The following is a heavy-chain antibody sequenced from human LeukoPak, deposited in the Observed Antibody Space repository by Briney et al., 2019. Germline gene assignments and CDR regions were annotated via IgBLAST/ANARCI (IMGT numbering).Heavy chain of an antibody. V-gene: IGHV1-2*02. J-gene: IGHJ3*02. Sequence: GASVKVSCKASGYTFTGYFIHWVRQAPGQGPEWMGWINCNSGGTNYAQKFQDRVTMTRDTSINTAYMEVNGLKSDDTAVYYCARDWDYYDSSGYYGFDIWGQGTMVTVSS. D-gene: IGHD3-22*01. CDR2: INCNSGGT. CDR3: ARDWDYYDSSGYYGFDI. CDR1: GYTFTGYF.